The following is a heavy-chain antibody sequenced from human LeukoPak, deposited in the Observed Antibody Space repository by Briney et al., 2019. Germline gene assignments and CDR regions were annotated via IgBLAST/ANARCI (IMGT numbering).Heavy chain of an antibody. Sequence: PGGSLRLSCAASGFTFSSYAMSWVRQAPGKGLEWVSAISGSGGSTYYADSVKGRFTISRDNSKNTLYLQMNSLRAEDTAVYYCAKGTGYSSRSAYSWFDPWGQGTLVTVSS. CDR3: AKGTGYSSRSAYSWFDP. CDR1: GFTFSSYA. V-gene: IGHV3-23*01. D-gene: IGHD2-21*01. CDR2: ISGSGGST. J-gene: IGHJ5*02.